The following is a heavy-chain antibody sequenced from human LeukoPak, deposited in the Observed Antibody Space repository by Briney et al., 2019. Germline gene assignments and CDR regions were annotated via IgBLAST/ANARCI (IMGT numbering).Heavy chain of an antibody. D-gene: IGHD6-6*01. CDR2: ISAYNGNT. V-gene: IGHV1-18*01. Sequence: ASVKVSCKASGYTFTSYGISWVRQAPGQGLEWMGWISAYNGNTNYAQKFQGRVTITTDESTSTAYMELSSLRSEDTAVYYCARVRTLAAPLFDYWGQGTLVTVSS. CDR3: ARVRTLAAPLFDY. J-gene: IGHJ4*02. CDR1: GYTFTSYG.